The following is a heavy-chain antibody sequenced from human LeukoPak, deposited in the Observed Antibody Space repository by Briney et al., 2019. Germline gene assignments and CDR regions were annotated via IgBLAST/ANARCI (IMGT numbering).Heavy chain of an antibody. J-gene: IGHJ3*02. CDR2: IKNKTDGGTT. CDR3: ARGAITMRAFDI. Sequence: GGSLRLSCAASGFTFSNAWMSWVRQAPGKGLEWVGRIKNKTDGGTTDYVAPVNGRLTISRDDSESTVYLQMNSLKTEDTAVYYCARGAITMRAFDIWGQGTMVTVSS. CDR1: GFTFSNAW. D-gene: IGHD3-22*01. V-gene: IGHV3-15*01.